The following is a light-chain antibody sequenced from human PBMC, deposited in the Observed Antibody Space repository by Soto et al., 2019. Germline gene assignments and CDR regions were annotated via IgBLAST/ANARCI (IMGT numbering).Light chain of an antibody. CDR3: QQRSDWPPLT. J-gene: IGKJ5*01. Sequence: EIVLTQSPATLSLSPGERATLSCRASQSVGSYLAWYQQKPGQAPRLLIYDASSRATGIPARFSGSGSGTDFTLTISSLEPEDFAVYFCQQRSDWPPLTFGRGTRLEIK. V-gene: IGKV3-11*01. CDR2: DAS. CDR1: QSVGSY.